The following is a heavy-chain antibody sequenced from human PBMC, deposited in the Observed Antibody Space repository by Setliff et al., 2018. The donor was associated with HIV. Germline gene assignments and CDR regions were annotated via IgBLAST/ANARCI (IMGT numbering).Heavy chain of an antibody. J-gene: IGHJ6*02. CDR3: AKVNGYCSGGSCHGYNAMDV. CDR1: GGPLSGHY. V-gene: IGHV4-34*01. CDR2: TSHSGKT. D-gene: IGHD2-15*01. Sequence: SETLSLTCAVYGGPLSGHYWSWIRQPPGQGLEWIGETSHSGKTNYNPSLKSRVTISVDTSKNQFSLKLTSVTAADTAVYYCAKVNGYCSGGSCHGYNAMDVWGQGTTVTVSS.